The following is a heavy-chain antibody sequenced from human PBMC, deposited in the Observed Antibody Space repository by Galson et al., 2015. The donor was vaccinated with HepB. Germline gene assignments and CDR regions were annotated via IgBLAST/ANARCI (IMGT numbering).Heavy chain of an antibody. J-gene: IGHJ4*02. CDR3: AREGISAATNPVDY. CDR2: ITPIFGTA. D-gene: IGHD6-13*01. V-gene: IGHV1-69*13. Sequence: SVKVSCKASGGTFSTYAISWVRQAPGQGLEWMGGITPIFGTANYARKFQGRVTITADESTSTAYMELSSLRSEDTAVYYCAREGISAATNPVDYWGQGTQVTVSS. CDR1: GGTFSTYA.